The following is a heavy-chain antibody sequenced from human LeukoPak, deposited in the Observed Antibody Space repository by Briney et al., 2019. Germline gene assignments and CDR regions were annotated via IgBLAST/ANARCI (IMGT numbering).Heavy chain of an antibody. V-gene: IGHV1-18*01. CDR2: ISAYNGNT. CDR3: ARVGSSSWEDWYFDL. Sequence: ASVKVSCKASGYTFTSYGISWVRQAPGQGLEWMGWISAYNGNTNYAQKLQGRVTMTTDTSTSTAYMELRSLRSDGTAVYYCARVGSSSWEDWYFDLWGRGTLVTVSS. D-gene: IGHD6-13*01. CDR1: GYTFTSYG. J-gene: IGHJ2*01.